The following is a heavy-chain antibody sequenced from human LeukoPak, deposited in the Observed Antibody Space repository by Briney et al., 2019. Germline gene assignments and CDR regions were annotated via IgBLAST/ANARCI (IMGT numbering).Heavy chain of an antibody. CDR2: IIPIFGTA. V-gene: IGHV1-69*01. D-gene: IGHD2-2*01. CDR3: ARVGEVYQLLLGSFDY. Sequence: GASVKVSCKASGGTFSSYAISWVRQAPGQGLEWMGGIIPIFGTANYAQKFQGRVTITADESTSTAYMELSSLRSEDTVVYYCARVGEVYQLLLGSFDYWGQGTLVTVSS. J-gene: IGHJ4*02. CDR1: GGTFSSYA.